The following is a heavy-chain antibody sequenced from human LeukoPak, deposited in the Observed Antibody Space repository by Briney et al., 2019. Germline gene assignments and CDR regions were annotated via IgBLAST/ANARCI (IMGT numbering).Heavy chain of an antibody. J-gene: IGHJ4*02. CDR3: SWELDVSFGRRLES. D-gene: IGHD1-1*01. CDR1: GFNFNAAW. Sequence: PGGSLRLSCATSGFNFNAAWMSWVRQAPGKRLEWVGRLKSKGGGETADYSAPVKGRFTISRDDSKNTLYLEMNSLKIEDTAVYFCSWELDVSFGRRLESWGQGTLVTVAS. CDR2: LKSKGGGETA. V-gene: IGHV3-15*01.